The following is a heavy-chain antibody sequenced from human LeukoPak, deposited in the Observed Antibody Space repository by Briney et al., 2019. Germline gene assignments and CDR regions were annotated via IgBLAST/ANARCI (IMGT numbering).Heavy chain of an antibody. CDR3: ASGSTSCYNY. V-gene: IGHV4-34*01. J-gene: IGHJ4*02. CDR1: GGSFSGYY. CDR2: INHSGST. Sequence: PSETLSLTCAVYGGSFSGYYWSWIRHPPRKGLEWIGEINHSGSTNYNPSLKSRVTISVDTSKNQFSLKLSSVTAADTAVYYCASGSTSCYNYWGQGTLVAVSS. D-gene: IGHD2-2*02.